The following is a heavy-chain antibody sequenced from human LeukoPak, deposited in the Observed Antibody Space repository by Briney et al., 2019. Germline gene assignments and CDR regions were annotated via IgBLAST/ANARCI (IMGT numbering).Heavy chain of an antibody. D-gene: IGHD2-8*01. CDR3: ARDSVLMVYATPNDAFDI. V-gene: IGHV1-69*05. CDR2: IIPIFGTA. CDR1: GGTFSSYA. J-gene: IGHJ3*02. Sequence: ASVKVSCKASGGTFSSYAISWVRQAPGQGLEWMGRIIPIFGTANYAQKFQGRVTITTDESTSTAYMELSSLRSEDTAVYYCARDSVLMVYATPNDAFDIWGQGTMVIISS.